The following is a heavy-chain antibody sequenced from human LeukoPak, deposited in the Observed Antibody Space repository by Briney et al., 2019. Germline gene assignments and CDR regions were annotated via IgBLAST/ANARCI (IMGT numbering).Heavy chain of an antibody. CDR1: GGSISSGGYY. CDR2: IYYSGST. CDR3: ARHLNAPPSYSSSWYPPPLDYYYYYMDV. J-gene: IGHJ6*03. V-gene: IGHV4-39*01. D-gene: IGHD6-13*01. Sequence: PSETLSLTCTVSGGSISSGGYYWSWIRQHPGKGLEWIGYIYYSGSTYYNPSLKSRVTISVDTSKNQFSLKLSSVTAADTAVYYCARHLNAPPSYSSSWYPPPLDYYYYYMDVWGKGTTVTVSS.